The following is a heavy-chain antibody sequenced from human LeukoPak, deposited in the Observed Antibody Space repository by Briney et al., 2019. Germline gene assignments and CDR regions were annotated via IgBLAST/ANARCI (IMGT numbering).Heavy chain of an antibody. CDR2: INWNGGST. CDR1: GFTFDDYG. D-gene: IGHD3-10*01. Sequence: GSLRLSCAASGFTFDDYGMSWVRQAPGKGLEWVSGINWNGGSTGYADSVKGRFTISRDNAKNSLYLQMNSLRAEDTAMYYCARDREGFGESYFDYWGQGTLVTVSS. V-gene: IGHV3-20*04. CDR3: ARDREGFGESYFDY. J-gene: IGHJ4*02.